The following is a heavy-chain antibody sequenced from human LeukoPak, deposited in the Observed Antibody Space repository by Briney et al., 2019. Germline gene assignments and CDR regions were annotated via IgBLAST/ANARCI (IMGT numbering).Heavy chain of an antibody. V-gene: IGHV1-3*01. CDR2: INAGNGNT. J-gene: IGHJ4*02. CDR3: ARVFLVEDGSSFDY. CDR1: GYTYTSYA. D-gene: IGHD5-24*01. Sequence: ASVKVSCKASGYTYTSYAMHWVRQAPGQRLEWMGWINAGNGNTKYSQKFQGRVTITRDTSASTAYMELSSLRSEDTAVYYCARVFLVEDGSSFDYWGQGTLVTVSS.